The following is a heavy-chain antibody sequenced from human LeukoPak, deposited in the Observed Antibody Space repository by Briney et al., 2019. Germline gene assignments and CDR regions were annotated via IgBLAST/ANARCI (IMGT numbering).Heavy chain of an antibody. V-gene: IGHV4-59*01. D-gene: IGHD3-10*01. CDR3: ARESGGSGSYVDY. Sequence: SETLSLTCTVSGGSISSYYWSCIRQPPGKGLEWIGYIYYSGSTNYNPSLKSRVTISVDTSKNQFSLKLSSVTAADTAVYYCARESGGSGSYVDYWGQGTLVTVSS. CDR1: GGSISSYY. CDR2: IYYSGST. J-gene: IGHJ4*02.